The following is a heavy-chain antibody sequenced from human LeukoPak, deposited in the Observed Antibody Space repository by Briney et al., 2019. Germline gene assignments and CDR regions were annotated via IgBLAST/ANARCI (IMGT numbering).Heavy chain of an antibody. CDR3: ARAPREWLLGYHFEC. CDR2: IKHDGSEK. J-gene: IGHJ4*02. V-gene: IGHV3-7*01. Sequence: PGGSLRLSCAASGFTFSSYWMSWVRQAPGKGLEWVANIKHDGSEKYYVDSVKGRFAISRDNGKNSLYLQMNSLRVEDMAVYYCARAPREWLLGYHFECWGQGTLATVSS. CDR1: GFTFSSYW. D-gene: IGHD3-3*01.